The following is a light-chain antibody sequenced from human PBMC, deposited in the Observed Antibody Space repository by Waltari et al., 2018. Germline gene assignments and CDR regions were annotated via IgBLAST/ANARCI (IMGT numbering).Light chain of an antibody. V-gene: IGLV2-14*03. CDR2: DVT. Sequence: QSALTQPASVSGSPGQSITISCTGTSSDVGGYNFVSWYQQHPGKVPKPIIYDVTNRPSWFSNLFSCSNSGNTASLTISGLQAEDDADYYCSSYTTSSTYVFGTGTKVTVL. J-gene: IGLJ1*01. CDR3: SSYTTSSTYV. CDR1: SSDVGGYNF.